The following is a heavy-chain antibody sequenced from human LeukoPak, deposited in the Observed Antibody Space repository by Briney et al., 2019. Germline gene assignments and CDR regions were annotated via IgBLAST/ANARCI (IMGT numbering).Heavy chain of an antibody. V-gene: IGHV3-9*01. CDR2: ISWNSGGI. D-gene: IGHD3-10*01. CDR3: AKDEDYNSGSYIDY. Sequence: GGSLRLSCAASGFTFDDHAMHWVRQAPGKGLEWVSGISWNSGGIGYADSVKGRFTISRDNAKNSLYLQMNSLRPEDTALYYCAKDEDYNSGSYIDYWGQGTLVTVSS. CDR1: GFTFDDHA. J-gene: IGHJ4*02.